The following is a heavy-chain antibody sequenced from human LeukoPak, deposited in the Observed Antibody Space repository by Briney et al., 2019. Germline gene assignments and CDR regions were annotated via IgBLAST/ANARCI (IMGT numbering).Heavy chain of an antibody. Sequence: GGSLRLSCAASGFTFSSYAVSWVRQAPGKGLEWVSAISGSGGSTYYADSVKGRFTISRDNSKNTLYLQMNSLRAEDTAVYYCAKVEQQLVMEYYFDYWGQGTLVTVPS. CDR2: ISGSGGST. CDR3: AKVEQQLVMEYYFDY. D-gene: IGHD6-13*01. J-gene: IGHJ4*02. V-gene: IGHV3-23*01. CDR1: GFTFSSYA.